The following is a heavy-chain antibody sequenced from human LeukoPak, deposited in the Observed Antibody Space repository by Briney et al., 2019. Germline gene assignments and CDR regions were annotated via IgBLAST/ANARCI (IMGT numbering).Heavy chain of an antibody. CDR2: IFYSGST. D-gene: IGHD3-16*02. V-gene: IGHV4-39*07. Sequence: SETLSLTCTVSGGSISTSNYYWGWIRQPPGKGLEWIGNIFYSGSTYYSPSLKSRVTISLDTSRNQFSLKLNSVTAADTAVYYCAGRARYCDYVWGSYRSTPFDYWGQGTLVTVSS. CDR1: GGSISTSNYY. CDR3: AGRARYCDYVWGSYRSTPFDY. J-gene: IGHJ4*02.